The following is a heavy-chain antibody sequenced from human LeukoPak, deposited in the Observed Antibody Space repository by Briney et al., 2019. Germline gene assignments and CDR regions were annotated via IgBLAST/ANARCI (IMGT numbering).Heavy chain of an antibody. CDR3: ARAGSSQQAFDI. D-gene: IGHD6-6*01. CDR1: GYTFPKYI. CDR2: INTSGGST. V-gene: IGHV1-46*01. J-gene: IGHJ3*02. Sequence: SVKVSCTVSGYTFPKYIMHWVRQAPGQGLEWMGIINTSGGSTTYAQKFQGRVTMTRDTSTSTVYMELSSLRSEDTAVYYCARAGSSQQAFDIWGQGTLVTVSS.